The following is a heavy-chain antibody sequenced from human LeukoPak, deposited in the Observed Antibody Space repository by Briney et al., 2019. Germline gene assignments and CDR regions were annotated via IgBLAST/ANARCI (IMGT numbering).Heavy chain of an antibody. CDR1: GCSISSNH. CDR3: ARSCRILDIVATIRARLGGNGFDI. CDR2: IYYIGST. V-gene: IGHV4-59*12. D-gene: IGHD5-12*01. Sequence: SETLSLTCTVSGCSISSNHLNWIRQPPGKGLEWIGYIYYIGSTNYNPSLKSRVTIAVETSKNQFSLKLSSVTAADKAVYYCARSCRILDIVATIRARLGGNGFDIWGQGTMVTVSS. J-gene: IGHJ3*02.